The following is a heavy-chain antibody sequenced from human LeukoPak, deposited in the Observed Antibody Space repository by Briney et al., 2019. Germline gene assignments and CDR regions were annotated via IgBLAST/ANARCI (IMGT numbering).Heavy chain of an antibody. CDR1: GGSISSYY. CDR3: ARDLVGALSD. V-gene: IGHV4-59*01. CDR2: IYYGGST. D-gene: IGHD1-26*01. J-gene: IGHJ4*02. Sequence: SETLSLTCTVSGGSISSYYWSWIRQPPGKGLEWIGYIYYGGSTNYNPSLKSRVTISVDTSKNQFSLKLSSVTAADTAVYYCARDLVGALSDWGQGTLVTVSS.